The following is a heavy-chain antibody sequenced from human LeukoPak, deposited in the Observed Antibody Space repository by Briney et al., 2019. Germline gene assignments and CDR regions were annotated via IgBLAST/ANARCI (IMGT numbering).Heavy chain of an antibody. CDR3: ARARTTTVLDY. V-gene: IGHV4-59*01. D-gene: IGHD4-17*01. CDR1: GGSISSYY. Sequence: PSETLSLTCTVSGGSISSYYWRWIRQPPGNGLEWIGYIYYSGSTNYNPSLTSRVTISVDTSKNQFSLKLSSVTAADTAVYYCARARTTTVLDYWGQGTLVTVSS. CDR2: IYYSGST. J-gene: IGHJ4*02.